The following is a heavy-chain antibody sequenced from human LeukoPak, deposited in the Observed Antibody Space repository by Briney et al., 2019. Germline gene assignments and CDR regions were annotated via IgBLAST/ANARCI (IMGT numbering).Heavy chain of an antibody. CDR3: ARGVIAARPFDY. CDR2: ISSSSSYI. V-gene: IGHV3-21*01. Sequence: PGGSLRLSCAASGFTFSSYGMNWVRQAPGKGLEWVSSISSSSSYIYYADSVKGRFTISRDNAKNSLYLQMNSLRAEDTAVYYCARGVIAARPFDYWGQGTLVTVSS. J-gene: IGHJ4*02. CDR1: GFTFSSYG. D-gene: IGHD6-6*01.